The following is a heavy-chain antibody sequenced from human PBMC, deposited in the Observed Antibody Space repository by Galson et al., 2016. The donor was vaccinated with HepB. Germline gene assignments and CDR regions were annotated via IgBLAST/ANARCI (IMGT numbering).Heavy chain of an antibody. V-gene: IGHV4-59*01. Sequence: ETLSLTCTVSGVSSRTYYWNWIRQAPGKGLEWIGYISNSESTNYNPSLKSRVTISVDTSKNHFSLKLSSVNDADTAVYYCASTFQGAYWGQGTLVTVSS. CDR1: GVSSRTYY. J-gene: IGHJ4*02. D-gene: IGHD2/OR15-2a*01. CDR2: ISNSEST. CDR3: ASTFQGAY.